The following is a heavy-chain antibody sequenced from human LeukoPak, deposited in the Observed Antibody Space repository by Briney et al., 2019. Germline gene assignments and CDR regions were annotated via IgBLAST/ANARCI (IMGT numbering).Heavy chain of an antibody. V-gene: IGHV3-11*04. CDR2: ISRSGSTI. D-gene: IGHD3-22*01. J-gene: IGHJ3*02. Sequence: GGSLRLSCAASGFTFSDYYMSWIRHSPGRGWEWLSYISRSGSTIYYADSVKGRFTISRDNAKNSLYLQMNSLRAEDTAVYYCARDIDDSSGIDAFDIWGQGTMVTVSS. CDR3: ARDIDDSSGIDAFDI. CDR1: GFTFSDYY.